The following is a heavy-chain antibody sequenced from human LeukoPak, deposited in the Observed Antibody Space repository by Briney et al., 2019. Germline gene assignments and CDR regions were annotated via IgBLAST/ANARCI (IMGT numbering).Heavy chain of an antibody. Sequence: GGSLRLSCAVSGFMFHDYAMSWVRQTPGKGLEWVSHISSDGGGTYYADSVKGRFTISRDNSKNTLYLQMNSLRAEDTAVYYCAREEAVAYGSGSYYYFDYWGQGTLVTVSS. V-gene: IGHV3-23*01. CDR1: GFMFHDYA. CDR2: ISSDGGGT. CDR3: AREEAVAYGSGSYYYFDY. J-gene: IGHJ4*02. D-gene: IGHD3-10*01.